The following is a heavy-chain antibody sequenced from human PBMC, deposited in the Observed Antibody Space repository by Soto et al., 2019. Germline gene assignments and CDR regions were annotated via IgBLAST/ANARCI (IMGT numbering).Heavy chain of an antibody. CDR2: IKSKTDGGTT. D-gene: IGHD3-22*01. CDR3: TTDSYSTIIIVRFDY. V-gene: IGHV3-15*07. Sequence: EVQLVESGGGLVKPGGSLRLSCAASGFTFTNAWINWVRQAPGKGLEWVGRIKSKTDGGTTDYAEPVKGRFAISRDDSNNMVYLQMNSLKIEDTAVYYCTTDSYSTIIIVRFDYWGHGTLVTASS. J-gene: IGHJ4*01. CDR1: GFTFTNAW.